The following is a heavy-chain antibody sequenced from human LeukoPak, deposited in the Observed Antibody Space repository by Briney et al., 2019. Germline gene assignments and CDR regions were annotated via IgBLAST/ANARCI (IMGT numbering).Heavy chain of an antibody. CDR2: IIPIFGKA. V-gene: IGHV1-69*13. CDR3: ARDRGSDGYNS. CDR1: GGTFSTYA. D-gene: IGHD5-24*01. J-gene: IGHJ4*02. Sequence: ASVKVSCKASGGTFSTYAISWVRQAPGERLEWMGGIIPIFGKANYAQKFQGRVTITADESTSTAYMELSSLRSEDTAVYYCARDRGSDGYNSWGQGTLVTVSS.